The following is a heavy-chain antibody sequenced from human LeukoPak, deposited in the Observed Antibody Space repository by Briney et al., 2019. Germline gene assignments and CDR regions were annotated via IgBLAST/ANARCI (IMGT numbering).Heavy chain of an antibody. CDR3: ASRIASSGKGFDY. V-gene: IGHV4-59*01. D-gene: IGHD6-13*01. CDR1: DXSISSSY. CDR2: IYYTGSA. Sequence: SETLSLTCSVSDXSISSSYWGWIRQPPGKGLEWIGDIYYTGSAKYNPSLKSRLTISVDMSKNQFSLKLTSVTAADTAVYYCASRIASSGKGFDYWGQGTLVTVSS. J-gene: IGHJ4*02.